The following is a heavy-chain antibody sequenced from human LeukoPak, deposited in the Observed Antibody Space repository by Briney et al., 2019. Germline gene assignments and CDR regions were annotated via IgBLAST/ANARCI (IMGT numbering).Heavy chain of an antibody. CDR2: ISYDGSNK. J-gene: IGHJ6*04. V-gene: IGHV3-30*18. CDR3: AKIRGVYYYYYGMDV. CDR1: GFTFSSYG. Sequence: PGGSLRLSCAASGFTFSSYGMHWVRQAPGKGLEWVAVISYDGSNKYYADSVKGRLTISRDNSKNTLYLQMNSLRAEDTAVYYCAKIRGVYYYYYGMDVWGKGTTVTVSS. D-gene: IGHD3-3*01.